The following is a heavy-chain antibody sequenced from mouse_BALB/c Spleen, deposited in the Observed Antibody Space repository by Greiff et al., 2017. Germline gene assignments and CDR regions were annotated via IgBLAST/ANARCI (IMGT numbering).Heavy chain of an antibody. CDR2: IYPGDGDT. CDR3: ARGEYGTGWFAY. J-gene: IGHJ3*01. Sequence: QVQLQQSGAELARPGASVKLSCKASGYTFTSYWMQWVKQRPGQGLEWIGAIYPGDGDTRYTQKFKGKATLTADKSSSTAYMQLSSLASEDSAVYYCARGEYGTGWFAYWGQGTLVTVSA. V-gene: IGHV1-87*01. D-gene: IGHD2-10*02. CDR1: GYTFTSYW.